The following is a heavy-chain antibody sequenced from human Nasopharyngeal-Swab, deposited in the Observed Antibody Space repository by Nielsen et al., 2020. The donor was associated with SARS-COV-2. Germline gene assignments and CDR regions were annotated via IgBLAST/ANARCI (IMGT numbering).Heavy chain of an antibody. D-gene: IGHD6-13*01. Sequence: SQTLSLTCAVYGGSFSGYYWSWNRQPPGKGLEWIGEINHSGNTNYNPSLKSRVTISVDTSKNQFSLKLSSVTAADTAVYYCARVKGIAAANYYYGMDVWGQGTTVTVSS. V-gene: IGHV4-34*01. J-gene: IGHJ6*02. CDR3: ARVKGIAAANYYYGMDV. CDR2: INHSGNT. CDR1: GGSFSGYY.